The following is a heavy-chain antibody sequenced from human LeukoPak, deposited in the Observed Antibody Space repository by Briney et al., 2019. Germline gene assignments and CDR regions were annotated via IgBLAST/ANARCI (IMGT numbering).Heavy chain of an antibody. CDR2: LYHSGTT. D-gene: IGHD4-11*01. Sequence: PPETPSLTCTVSGYSLSSGYYWGWIRQPPGKGLEWSGNLYHSGTTYYNPSLQSRVTIPVDTTKTQFSLKLSAVTAADTAVSYCARDPMTTAYYYYYMDVWGKGTTVTVSS. J-gene: IGHJ6*03. CDR1: GYSLSSGYY. CDR3: ARDPMTTAYYYYYMDV. V-gene: IGHV4-38-2*02.